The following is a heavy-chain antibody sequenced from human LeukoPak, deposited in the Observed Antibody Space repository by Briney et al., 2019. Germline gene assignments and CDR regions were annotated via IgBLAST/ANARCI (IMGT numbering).Heavy chain of an antibody. J-gene: IGHJ4*02. V-gene: IGHV3-30*03. D-gene: IGHD5-24*01. CDR2: ISSDGAKK. CDR1: RFIFSSFA. Sequence: PGGSLRLSCAASRFIFSSFAIHWVRQPPGKGLEWVAVISSDGAKKFYVDSVKGRFTISRDNSRDTSYLQLNSLTTEDTALYYCARPLSPGKRWHRIDSWGQGTLVTVSS. CDR3: ARPLSPGKRWHRIDS.